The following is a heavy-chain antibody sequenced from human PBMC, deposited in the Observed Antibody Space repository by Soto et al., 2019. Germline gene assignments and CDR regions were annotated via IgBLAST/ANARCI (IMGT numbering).Heavy chain of an antibody. CDR3: DRALGGYDGDDSQEYFFDF. Sequence: TSGTLSLTGAVGGGSVSSGGYSWSWIRQPPGKALEWIGYIYHSGSTYYNPSVKSRVTISVDRSKNQFSLKLSSVTAADTAVYYCDRALGGYDGDDSQEYFFDFRGHGSLVTV. CDR1: GGSVSSGGYS. V-gene: IGHV4-30-2*01. D-gene: IGHD5-12*01. CDR2: IYHSGST. J-gene: IGHJ4*01.